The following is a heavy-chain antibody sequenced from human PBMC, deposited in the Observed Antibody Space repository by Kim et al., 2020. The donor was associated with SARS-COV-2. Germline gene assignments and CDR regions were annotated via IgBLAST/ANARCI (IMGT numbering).Heavy chain of an antibody. CDR3: AKGKDSSGFYSYYFDS. J-gene: IGHJ4*02. CDR1: GFTFDDYA. D-gene: IGHD3-22*01. Sequence: GGSLRLSCAASGFTFDDYAMHWVRQVPGKGLEWVSVISWNSGSIVYADSVKGRFTISRDNANNSLYLQMNRLRAEDTAFYYCAKGKDSSGFYSYYFDSWGQGTLVAVSS. V-gene: IGHV3-9*01. CDR2: ISWNSGSI.